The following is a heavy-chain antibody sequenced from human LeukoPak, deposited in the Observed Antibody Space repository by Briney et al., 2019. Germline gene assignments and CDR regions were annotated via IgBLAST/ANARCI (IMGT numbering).Heavy chain of an antibody. D-gene: IGHD3-9*01. CDR1: GFTFDDYA. CDR3: AKGFDWSDDAFDI. V-gene: IGHV3-9*01. CDR2: ISWNSGSI. Sequence: GGSLRLSCAASGFTFDDYAMHWVRHAPGKGLEWVSGISWNSGSIGYADSVKGRFTISRDNAKNYLYLQMNSLRAVDTALYYCAKGFDWSDDAFDIWGQGTMVTVSS. J-gene: IGHJ3*02.